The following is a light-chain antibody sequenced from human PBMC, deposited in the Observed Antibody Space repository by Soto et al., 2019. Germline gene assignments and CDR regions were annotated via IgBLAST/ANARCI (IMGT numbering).Light chain of an antibody. J-gene: IGLJ1*01. Sequence: KSVTISCSGSTSNIGSNPVNWYQQLPGTAPRLLISTNNQRPSGVPDRFSGSRSGTSASLAISGLQSEDEADYYCAAWDDRLNGPSYVFGTGTKVTVL. CDR3: AAWDDRLNGPSYV. CDR1: TSNIGSNP. V-gene: IGLV1-44*01. CDR2: TNN.